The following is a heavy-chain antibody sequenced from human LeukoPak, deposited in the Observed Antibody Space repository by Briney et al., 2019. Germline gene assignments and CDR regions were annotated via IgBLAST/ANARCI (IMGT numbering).Heavy chain of an antibody. CDR2: INHSGST. D-gene: IGHD3-3*01. J-gene: IGHJ5*02. V-gene: IGHV4-34*01. CDR3: ARDITIRNTIFGVPSRRGWFDP. CDR1: GGSFSGYY. Sequence: SETLSLTCAVYGGSFSGYYWSWIRQPPGKGLEWIGEINHSGSTNYNPSLKSRVTISVDTPKNQFSLKLSSVTAADTAVYYCARDITIRNTIFGVPSRRGWFDPWGQGTLVTVSS.